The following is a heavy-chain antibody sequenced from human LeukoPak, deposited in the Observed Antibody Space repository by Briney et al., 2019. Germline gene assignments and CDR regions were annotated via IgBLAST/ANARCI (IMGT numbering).Heavy chain of an antibody. Sequence: GGSLRLSCAASGFTFSSYAMSWVRQAPGKGLEWVSAISGSGGSTYYAGAVRGRLTISRDNSNNTLYLQMNSLRDEDTAVYYCAKHLFPDFWSGSDFDYWGQGTLVTVSS. CDR1: GFTFSSYA. CDR2: ISGSGGST. CDR3: AKHLFPDFWSGSDFDY. V-gene: IGHV3-23*01. J-gene: IGHJ4*02. D-gene: IGHD3-3*01.